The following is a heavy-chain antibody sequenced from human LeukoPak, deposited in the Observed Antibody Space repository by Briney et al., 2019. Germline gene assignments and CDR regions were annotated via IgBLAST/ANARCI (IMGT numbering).Heavy chain of an antibody. D-gene: IGHD2-2*02. Sequence: ASVKVSCKASGGTFSSYAISWVRQAPGQGLEWMGRIIPILGIANYAQKFQGRVTITADKFTSTAYMELSSLRSEDTAVYYCARDIGDCSSLSCHNLYYYMDVWGKGTTVTVSS. V-gene: IGHV1-69*04. CDR3: ARDIGDCSSLSCHNLYYYMDV. CDR1: GGTFSSYA. CDR2: IIPILGIA. J-gene: IGHJ6*03.